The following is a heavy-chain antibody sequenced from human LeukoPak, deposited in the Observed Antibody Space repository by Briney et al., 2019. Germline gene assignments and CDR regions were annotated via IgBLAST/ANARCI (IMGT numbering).Heavy chain of an antibody. Sequence: GRSLRLSCAASGFTFSSYGMHWVRQAPGKGLEWVAVIWYDGSNKYYADSVKGRFTISRDNSKNTLYLQMNSLRAEDTAVYYCARGLLRHSGYDYGFDYWGQGTLVTVSS. CDR2: IWYDGSNK. CDR3: ARGLLRHSGYDYGFDY. CDR1: GFTFSSYG. D-gene: IGHD5-12*01. V-gene: IGHV3-33*01. J-gene: IGHJ4*02.